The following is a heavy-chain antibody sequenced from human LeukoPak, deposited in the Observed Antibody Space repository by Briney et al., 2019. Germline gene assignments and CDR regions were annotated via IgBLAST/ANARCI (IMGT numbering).Heavy chain of an antibody. CDR1: GYSISSGYY. Sequence: PSETLSLTCAVSGYSISSGYYWGWIRQPPGKGLEGIGSIYHSGSTYSNPSLKSRVTISVDTSKNQFSLKLSSVTAADTAVYYCARLKIGPARDFDYWGQGTLVTVSS. J-gene: IGHJ4*02. CDR3: ARLKIGPARDFDY. V-gene: IGHV4-38-2*01. D-gene: IGHD3-22*01. CDR2: IYHSGST.